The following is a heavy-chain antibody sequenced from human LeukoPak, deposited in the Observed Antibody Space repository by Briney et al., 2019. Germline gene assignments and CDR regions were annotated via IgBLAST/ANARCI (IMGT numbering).Heavy chain of an antibody. Sequence: PSETLSLTCAVYGGSFSGYYWSWIRQPPGKGLEWIGEINHSGSTNYNPSLKSRVTISVDTSKNQFSLKLSSVTAADTAVYYCARKPRTTGTTTHSYYYYYSMDVWGKGTTVTVSS. J-gene: IGHJ6*03. D-gene: IGHD1-1*01. CDR1: GGSFSGYY. V-gene: IGHV4-34*01. CDR2: INHSGST. CDR3: ARKPRTTGTTTHSYYYYYSMDV.